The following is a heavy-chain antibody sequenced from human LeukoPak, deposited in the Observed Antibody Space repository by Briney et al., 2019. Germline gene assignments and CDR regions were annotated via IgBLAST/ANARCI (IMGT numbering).Heavy chain of an antibody. Sequence: GGSLRLSCVASGFTVINNYMSWFRQAPGKGLEWVGRTRNKANSYTTEYAASVKGRFTISRDDSKNSLYLQMNSLKTEDTAVYYCASFVVGWGQGTLVTVSS. CDR1: GFTVINNY. CDR2: TRNKANSYTT. CDR3: ASFVVG. V-gene: IGHV3-72*01. D-gene: IGHD2-15*01. J-gene: IGHJ4*02.